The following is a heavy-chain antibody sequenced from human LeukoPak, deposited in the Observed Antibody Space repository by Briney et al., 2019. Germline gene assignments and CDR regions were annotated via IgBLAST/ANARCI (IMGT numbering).Heavy chain of an antibody. CDR2: ISYDGSNK. CDR1: GFTFSSYA. J-gene: IGHJ4*02. D-gene: IGHD3-22*01. Sequence: GGSLRLSCAASGFTFSSYAMHWVRQAPGKGLEWVAVISYDGSNKYYADSVKGRFTISRDNSKNTLYLQMNSLRAEDTAVYYCARDGDYYDSSGYFDYWGQGALVTVSS. CDR3: ARDGDYYDSSGYFDY. V-gene: IGHV3-30-3*01.